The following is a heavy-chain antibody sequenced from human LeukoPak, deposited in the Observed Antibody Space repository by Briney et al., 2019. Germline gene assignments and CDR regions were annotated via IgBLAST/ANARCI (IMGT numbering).Heavy chain of an antibody. V-gene: IGHV4-61*01. Sequence: SETLSLTCTVSGGSVSSGTYCWSWIRQPPGKGLEWLGYIYYSGSTNYNPSLKSRVTISVDTSKNQFSPKLSSVTAADTAVYYCARGTIFGVVTKYPNWFDPWGQGTLVTVSS. CDR3: ARGTIFGVVTKYPNWFDP. D-gene: IGHD3-3*01. CDR1: GGSVSSGTYC. CDR2: IYYSGST. J-gene: IGHJ5*02.